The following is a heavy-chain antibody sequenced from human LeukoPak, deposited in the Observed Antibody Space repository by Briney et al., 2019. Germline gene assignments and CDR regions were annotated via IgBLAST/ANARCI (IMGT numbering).Heavy chain of an antibody. D-gene: IGHD5-12*01. CDR1: GFTFDDYG. CDR2: INWNGGST. V-gene: IGHV3-20*04. CDR3: AKDHIVATITYLDY. J-gene: IGHJ4*02. Sequence: SGGSLRLSCAASGFTFDDYGMSWVRQAPGKGLEWVSGINWNGGSTVYADSVKGRFTISRDNSKNTLYLQMNSLRAEDTAVYYCAKDHIVATITYLDYWGQGTLVTVSS.